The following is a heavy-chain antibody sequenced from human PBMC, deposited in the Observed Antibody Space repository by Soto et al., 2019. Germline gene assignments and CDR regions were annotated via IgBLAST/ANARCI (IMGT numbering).Heavy chain of an antibody. Sequence: GGSLRLSCAASGFTFSSYWMSWVRQAPGKGLEWVANIKQDGSEKYYVDSVKGRFTISRDNAKNSLYLQMNSLRAEDTAVYYCARELELIGCYYGMDVWGQGTTVTVSS. CDR2: IKQDGSEK. CDR1: GFTFSSYW. J-gene: IGHJ6*02. D-gene: IGHD1-7*01. V-gene: IGHV3-7*03. CDR3: ARELELIGCYYGMDV.